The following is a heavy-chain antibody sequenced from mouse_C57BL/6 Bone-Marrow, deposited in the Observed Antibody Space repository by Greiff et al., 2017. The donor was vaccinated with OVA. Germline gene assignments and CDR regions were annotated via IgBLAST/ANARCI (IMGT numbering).Heavy chain of an antibody. CDR3: AREGALTPGYFDV. CDR1: GYTFTSYG. Sequence: QVQLKESGAELARPGASVKLSCKASGYTFTSYGISWVKQRTGQGLEWIGEIYPRSGNTYYNEKFKGKATLTADKSSSTAYMELRSLTSEDSAVYFCAREGALTPGYFDVWGTGTTVTVSS. CDR2: IYPRSGNT. J-gene: IGHJ1*03. D-gene: IGHD3-1*01. V-gene: IGHV1-81*01.